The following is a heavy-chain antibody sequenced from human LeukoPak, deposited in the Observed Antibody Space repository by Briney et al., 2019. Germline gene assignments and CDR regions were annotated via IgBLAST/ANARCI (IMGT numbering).Heavy chain of an antibody. CDR1: GGSISSFY. Sequence: SETLSLTCTVSGGSISSFYWSWIRQPPGKGLEWIGYIYYSGSTNYNPSLKSRVTISVDTSKNQFSLKLSSVTAADTAVYYCARGNFSYCSSTSCYAYYYYYGMDVWGQGTTVTVSS. D-gene: IGHD2-2*01. CDR3: ARGNFSYCSSTSCYAYYYYYGMDV. V-gene: IGHV4-59*01. CDR2: IYYSGST. J-gene: IGHJ6*02.